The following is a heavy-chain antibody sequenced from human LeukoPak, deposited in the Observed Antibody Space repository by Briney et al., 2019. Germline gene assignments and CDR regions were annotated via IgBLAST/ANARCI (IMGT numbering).Heavy chain of an antibody. J-gene: IGHJ4*02. D-gene: IGHD6-13*01. CDR1: GYSFTSYW. CDR3: ARHSTGSTWFDY. Sequence: GESLKISCQGSGYSFTSYWISWVRQMPGKGLEWMGRIDPSDSYTNYSPSFQGHVTISADNSISTAYLQWSSLKPSDTAMYYCARHSTGSTWFDYWGQGTLVTVSS. V-gene: IGHV5-10-1*01. CDR2: IDPSDSYT.